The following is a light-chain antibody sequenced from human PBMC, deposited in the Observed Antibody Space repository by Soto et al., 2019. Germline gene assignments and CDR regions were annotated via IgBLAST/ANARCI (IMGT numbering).Light chain of an antibody. Sequence: NFMLTQPHSVSEFPGQTVTISCTHSSGSIASDYVQWYQQRPGSAPINVIFEDSQRPSGVPDRFSGSIDSSSNSASLTISRLTTEDAADYYCQSVDGKYVVFGGGTKLTVL. V-gene: IGLV6-57*04. CDR2: EDS. CDR1: SGSIASDY. J-gene: IGLJ2*01. CDR3: QSVDGKYVV.